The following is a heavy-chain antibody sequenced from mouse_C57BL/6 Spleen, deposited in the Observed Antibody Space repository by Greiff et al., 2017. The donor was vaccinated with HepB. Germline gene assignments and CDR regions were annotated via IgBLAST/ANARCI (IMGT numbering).Heavy chain of an antibody. J-gene: IGHJ2*01. CDR2: INPGSGGT. CDR3: ARSYYYGSHFDY. Sequence: VQLQQPGAELVRPGTSVKVSCKASGYAFTNYLIEWVKQRPGQGLEWIGVINPGSGGTNYNEKFKGKATLTADKSSSTAYMQLSSLTSEDSAVYFCARSYYYGSHFDYWGQGTTLTVSS. CDR1: GYAFTNYL. V-gene: IGHV1-54*01. D-gene: IGHD1-1*01.